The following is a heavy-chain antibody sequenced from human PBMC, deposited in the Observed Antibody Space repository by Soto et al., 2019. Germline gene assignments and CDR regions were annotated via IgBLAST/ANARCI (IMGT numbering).Heavy chain of an antibody. J-gene: IGHJ6*02. Sequence: AETLSLTCAVYGGSFSGYYWSWIRQPPGKVLEWIGEINHSGSTNYNPSLKSRVTISVDTSKNQFSLKLSSVTAADTAVYYCARGWGARSSSWYDIYYYYYYGMDVWGQGTTVTVSS. CDR3: ARGWGARSSSWYDIYYYYYYGMDV. V-gene: IGHV4-34*01. CDR2: INHSGST. D-gene: IGHD6-13*01. CDR1: GGSFSGYY.